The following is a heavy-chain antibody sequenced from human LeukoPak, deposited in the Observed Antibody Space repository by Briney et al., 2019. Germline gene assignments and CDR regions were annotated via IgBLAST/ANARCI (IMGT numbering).Heavy chain of an antibody. CDR2: ISGSGGST. J-gene: IGHJ4*02. CDR3: ARDLLSGSGPYYFDY. D-gene: IGHD3-10*01. Sequence: PGGSLRLSCAASGFTFSSYAMSWVRQAPGKGLEWVSAISGSGGSTYYADSVKGRFTISRDNSKNTLYLQMNSLRAEDTAVYYCARDLLSGSGPYYFDYWGQGTLVTVSS. CDR1: GFTFSSYA. V-gene: IGHV3-23*01.